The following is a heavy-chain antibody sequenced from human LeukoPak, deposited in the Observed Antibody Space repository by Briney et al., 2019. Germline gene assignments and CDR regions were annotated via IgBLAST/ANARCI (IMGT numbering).Heavy chain of an antibody. CDR2: IYSTGST. CDR1: GGSISGYY. V-gene: IGHV4-59*12. D-gene: IGHD3-22*01. J-gene: IGHJ5*02. Sequence: SETLSLTCTVSGGSISGYYWSWVRQSPEKGLESIGFIYSTGSTSYNPSLRRRVTISVDTSKNQFSLKLNSVTAADTAVYYCARLGSSGYYLWGQGTLVTVSS. CDR3: ARLGSSGYYL.